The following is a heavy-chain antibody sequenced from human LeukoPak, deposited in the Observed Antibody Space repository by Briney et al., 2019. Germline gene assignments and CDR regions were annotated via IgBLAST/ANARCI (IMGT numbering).Heavy chain of an antibody. CDR3: ARHVGFITMVRGVINNNWFDP. J-gene: IGHJ5*02. D-gene: IGHD3-10*01. CDR2: IYYSGST. CDR1: GVSISSSNSY. Sequence: SETLPLTCTVSGVSISSSNSYWGWIRQPPGKGLEWIGSIYYSGSTNYNPSFKSRVTISVDTSKNQFSLKLSSVTAADTAVYYCARHVGFITMVRGVINNNWFDPWGQGTLVTVSS. V-gene: IGHV4-39*01.